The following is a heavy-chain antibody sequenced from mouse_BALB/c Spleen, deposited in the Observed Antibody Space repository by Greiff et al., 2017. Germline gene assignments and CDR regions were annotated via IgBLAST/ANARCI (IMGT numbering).Heavy chain of an antibody. CDR2: IRNKANGYTS. V-gene: IGHV7-3*02. CDR1: GFTFTDYY. Sequence: EVQGVESGGGFVQPGGSLRLSCATSGFTFTDYYMSWVRQPPGQALEWLGFIRNKANGYTSEYSASVKGRFTISRDNSQSILYLQMNTLRAEDSATYYCARERRDYGYDAMDYWGQGTSVTVSS. D-gene: IGHD1-2*01. CDR3: ARERRDYGYDAMDY. J-gene: IGHJ4*01.